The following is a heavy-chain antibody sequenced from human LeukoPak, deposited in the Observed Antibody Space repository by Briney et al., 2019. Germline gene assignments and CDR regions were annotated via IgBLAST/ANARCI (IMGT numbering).Heavy chain of an antibody. Sequence: ASVKVSCKASGYTFTGYYMHWVRQAPGQGLEWMGWINPNSGGTNYAQKFQGRVTMTRNTSISTAYMELSSLRSEDTAVYYCATENLRYFDWFPFDPWGQGTLVTVSS. CDR3: ATENLRYFDWFPFDP. CDR2: INPNSGGT. D-gene: IGHD3-9*01. CDR1: GYTFTGYY. V-gene: IGHV1-2*02. J-gene: IGHJ5*02.